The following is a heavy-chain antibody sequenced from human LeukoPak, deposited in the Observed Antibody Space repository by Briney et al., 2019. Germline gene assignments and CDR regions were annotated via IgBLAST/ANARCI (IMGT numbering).Heavy chain of an antibody. J-gene: IGHJ4*02. V-gene: IGHV3-7*03. CDR3: ARDDNWNFKFDY. D-gene: IGHD1-7*01. CDR1: GFTFSTYW. Sequence: PGGSLRLSCAASGFTFSTYWMSWVRRAPGKGLEWVANIRQDGSEKFYVDSVKGRFTISRDNDKNSLVMQMDILRAEDTAFYYFARDDNWNFKFDYWGQAALVIVS. CDR2: IRQDGSEK.